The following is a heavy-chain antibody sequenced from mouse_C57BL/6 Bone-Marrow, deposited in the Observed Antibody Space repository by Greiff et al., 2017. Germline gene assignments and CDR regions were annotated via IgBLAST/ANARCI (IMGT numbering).Heavy chain of an antibody. D-gene: IGHD2-5*01. Sequence: EVKLQESGGGLVQPGGSLKLSCAASGIDFSRYWMSWVRRAPGKGLEWIGEINPDSSTINYAPSLKDKFIISRDNAKNTLYLQMSKVRSEDTALYYCARSRLLGYSNWYFDVWGTGTTVTVSS. J-gene: IGHJ1*03. CDR1: GIDFSRYW. V-gene: IGHV4-1*01. CDR2: INPDSSTI. CDR3: ARSRLLGYSNWYFDV.